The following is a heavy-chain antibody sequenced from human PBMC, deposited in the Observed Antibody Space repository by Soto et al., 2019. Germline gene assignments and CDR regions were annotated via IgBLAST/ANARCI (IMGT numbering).Heavy chain of an antibody. CDR3: TRAERYYDFWSGYPDY. Sequence: GGSLRLSCTTSGFTFGDDAMGWVRQAPGKGLEWVGFIRSKSYGATTQYAASVRGRFSISRDDSKSIAYLQMNSLKTEDTAVYYCTRAERYYDFWSGYPDYWGQGTLVTVSS. V-gene: IGHV3-49*04. D-gene: IGHD3-3*01. CDR2: IRSKSYGATT. CDR1: GFTFGDDA. J-gene: IGHJ4*02.